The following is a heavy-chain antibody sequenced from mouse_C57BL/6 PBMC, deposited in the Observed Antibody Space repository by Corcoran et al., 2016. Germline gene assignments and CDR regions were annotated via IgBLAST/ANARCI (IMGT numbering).Heavy chain of an antibody. Sequence: EVQLQQSGPELVKPGVSVKISCKASGYTFTDYYMNWVKQSHGKSLEWIGDINPNNGGTSYNQKFKGKATLTVDKSSSTAYMELRSLTSEDSAVYYCARRWLLQFAYWGQGTLVTVSA. J-gene: IGHJ3*01. CDR2: INPNNGGT. V-gene: IGHV1-26*01. CDR3: ARRWLLQFAY. D-gene: IGHD2-3*01. CDR1: GYTFTDYY.